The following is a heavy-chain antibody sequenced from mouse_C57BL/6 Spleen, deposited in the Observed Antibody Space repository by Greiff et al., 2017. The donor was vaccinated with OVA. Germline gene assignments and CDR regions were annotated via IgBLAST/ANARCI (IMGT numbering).Heavy chain of an antibody. CDR2: INPSNGGT. CDR3: ARSRYYGTLYWYFDV. V-gene: IGHV1-53*01. Sequence: QVQLKQPGTELVKPGASVKLSCKASGYTFTSYWMHWVKQRPGQGLEWIGNINPSNGGTNYNEKFKSKATLTVDKSSSTAYMQLSSLTSEDSAVYYCARSRYYGTLYWYFDVWGTGTTVTVSS. CDR1: GYTFTSYW. J-gene: IGHJ1*03. D-gene: IGHD2-1*01.